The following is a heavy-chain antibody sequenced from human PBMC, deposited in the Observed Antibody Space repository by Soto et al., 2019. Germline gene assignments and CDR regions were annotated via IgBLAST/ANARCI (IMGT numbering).Heavy chain of an antibody. CDR3: ARATTTTGDDY. J-gene: IGHJ4*02. Sequence: GGSLRLSCAASGFTFSSYSMNWVRQAPGKGLEWVSSISSSSSYIYYADSVKGRFTISRDNAKNSLYLQMNSLRAEDTAVYYCARATTTTGDDYWGQGTLVTVSS. D-gene: IGHD1-26*01. V-gene: IGHV3-21*01. CDR1: GFTFSSYS. CDR2: ISSSSSYI.